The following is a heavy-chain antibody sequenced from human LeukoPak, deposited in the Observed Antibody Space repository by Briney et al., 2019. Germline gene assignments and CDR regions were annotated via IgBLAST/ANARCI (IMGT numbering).Heavy chain of an antibody. D-gene: IGHD3-10*01. CDR2: ISYDGSNK. CDR3: ARDRGYYYGSGQNYYYYYYGMDV. V-gene: IGHV3-30*04. Sequence: PGRSLRLSCAASGFTFSRYAMHWVRQAPGKGLEWVAVISYDGSNKYYADSVKGRFTISRDNSKNTLYLQMNSLRAEDTAVYYCARDRGYYYGSGQNYYYYYYGMDVWGQGTTVTVSS. J-gene: IGHJ6*02. CDR1: GFTFSRYA.